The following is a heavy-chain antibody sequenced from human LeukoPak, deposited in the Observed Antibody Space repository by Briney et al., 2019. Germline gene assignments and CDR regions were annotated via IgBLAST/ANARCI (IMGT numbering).Heavy chain of an antibody. CDR1: GDSISGYY. CDR3: ASRCVLWWGHTYDM. V-gene: IGHV4-59*12. Sequence: PSETLSLTCTGSGDSISGYYWSWIQQPPGKGLEWIGFMYYNSETSNYNPSLKSRVTISVDTSKSQFSLRLTSVTAADTAVYYCASRCVLWWGHTYDMWGQGTMVTVSS. D-gene: IGHD2-21*01. J-gene: IGHJ3*02. CDR2: MYYNSETS.